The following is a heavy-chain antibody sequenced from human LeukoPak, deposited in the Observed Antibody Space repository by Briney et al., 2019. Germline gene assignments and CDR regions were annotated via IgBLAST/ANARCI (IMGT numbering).Heavy chain of an antibody. V-gene: IGHV3-21*01. CDR2: ISSSSSYI. Sequence: PGGSLRLSCAASGFSFSSYSMNWVRQAPGKGLEWVSSISSSSSYIYYADSVKGRFTISRDNAKNSLDLQMNSRRAEDTAVYYCARSTRAIAFDIWGQGTMVTVSS. J-gene: IGHJ3*02. D-gene: IGHD2-2*01. CDR3: ARSTRAIAFDI. CDR1: GFSFSSYS.